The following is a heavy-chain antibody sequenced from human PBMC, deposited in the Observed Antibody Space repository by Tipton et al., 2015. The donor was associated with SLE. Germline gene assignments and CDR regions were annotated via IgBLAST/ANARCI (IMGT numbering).Heavy chain of an antibody. J-gene: IGHJ5*02. CDR2: VYGSGYT. Sequence: TLSLTCTVSGGSISGGGYYWSWIRQPAGKGLEWIGRVYGSGYTNYNPSLQSRVTISLDPPNNQFSLKLTSVTAADTAVYYCARDLPLYYDYGNWFDPWGQGTLVTVSS. D-gene: IGHD3-16*01. CDR1: GGSISGGGYY. V-gene: IGHV4-61*02. CDR3: ARDLPLYYDYGNWFDP.